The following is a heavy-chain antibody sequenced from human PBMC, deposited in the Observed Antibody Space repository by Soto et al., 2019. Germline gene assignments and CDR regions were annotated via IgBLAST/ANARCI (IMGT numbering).Heavy chain of an antibody. D-gene: IGHD1-1*01. J-gene: IGHJ4*02. CDR2: IRSKDHDYAT. CDR3: AYTGTALEGGY. V-gene: IGHV3-73*01. CDR1: GFTFSGSS. Sequence: EVQLVESGGGLVQPGGSLKLSCATSGFTFSGSSMHWVRQASGQGLAWVGRIRSKDHDYATAYAASVKGRFTVSREDSQSSAYRQMSSLRIETAAVYYCAYTGTALEGGYWGQGTLVTVSS.